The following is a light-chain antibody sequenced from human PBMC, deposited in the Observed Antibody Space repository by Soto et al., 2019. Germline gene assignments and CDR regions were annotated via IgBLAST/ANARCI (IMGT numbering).Light chain of an antibody. CDR2: SNN. V-gene: IGLV1-44*01. J-gene: IGLJ1*01. CDR1: SSNIGSNT. Sequence: QSVLTQRPSASGTPGQRVTISCSGSSSNIGSNTVNWYQQLPGTAPKLLIYSNNERPSGVPDRFSGSKSGTSASLAISGLQSEDEADFYCAAWDDSLNAYVIGTGTKVTVL. CDR3: AAWDDSLNAYV.